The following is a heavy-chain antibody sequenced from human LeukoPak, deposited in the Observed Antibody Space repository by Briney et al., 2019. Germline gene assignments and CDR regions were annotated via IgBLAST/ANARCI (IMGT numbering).Heavy chain of an antibody. Sequence: SETLSLTCAVSGGSIDSSSYYWGWIRQPPGKGLEWIGGIFRTGSTYYSASLKSRVSISVDTSKNHIALKLTSVTASDTAVYFCARRVGFYGSGSLNYFDPWGQGILVSVS. CDR3: ARRVGFYGSGSLNYFDP. J-gene: IGHJ5*01. CDR1: GGSIDSSSYY. CDR2: IFRTGST. D-gene: IGHD3-10*01. V-gene: IGHV4-39*02.